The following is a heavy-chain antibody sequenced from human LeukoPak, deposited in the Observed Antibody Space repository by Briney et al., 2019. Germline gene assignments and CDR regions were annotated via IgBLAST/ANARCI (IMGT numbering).Heavy chain of an antibody. V-gene: IGHV1-69*13. J-gene: IGHJ3*02. D-gene: IGHD2-15*01. CDR3: ATRSGYCSGGSCYESAFDI. Sequence: GASVKVSCKASGGTFSSYAISWVRLAPGQGLEWMGGIIPIFGTANYAQKFQGRVTITADESTSTAYMELSSLRSEDTAVYYCATRSGYCSGGSCYESAFDIWGQGTMVTVSS. CDR2: IIPIFGTA. CDR1: GGTFSSYA.